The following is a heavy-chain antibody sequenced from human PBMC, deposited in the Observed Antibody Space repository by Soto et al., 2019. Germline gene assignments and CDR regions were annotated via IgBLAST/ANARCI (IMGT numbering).Heavy chain of an antibody. J-gene: IGHJ4*02. V-gene: IGHV1-69*13. CDR3: AKVGYCSSTSCYYFDY. Sequence: SVKVSCKASGGTFSSYAISWVRQAPGQGLEWMGGIIPIFGTANYAQKFQGRVTITADESTSTAYMELSSLRSEDTAVYYCAKVGYCSSTSCYYFDYWGQGTLVTVSS. CDR1: GGTFSSYA. CDR2: IIPIFGTA. D-gene: IGHD2-2*01.